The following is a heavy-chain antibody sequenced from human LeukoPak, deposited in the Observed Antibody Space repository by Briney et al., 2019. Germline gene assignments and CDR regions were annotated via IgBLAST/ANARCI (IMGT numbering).Heavy chain of an antibody. CDR2: IKTDGSRT. V-gene: IGHV3-74*01. CDR1: GFTFSSHW. CDR3: VREDYNDSGWYFDL. D-gene: IGHD4-17*01. Sequence: GGSLRLSCAASGFTFSSHWMHWVSQAPGKGLVWVSRIKTDGSRTTYADSVKGRFTISRDNAKNTLYPQMNSLRAEDTAVYYCVREDYNDSGWYFDLWGRGTLVTVSS. J-gene: IGHJ2*01.